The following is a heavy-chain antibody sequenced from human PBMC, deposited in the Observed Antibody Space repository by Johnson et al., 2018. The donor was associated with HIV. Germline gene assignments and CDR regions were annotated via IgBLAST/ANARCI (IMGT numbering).Heavy chain of an antibody. J-gene: IGHJ3*02. Sequence: QVQLVESGGGVVQPGGSLRLSCAASGFTFSLYGMHWVRQAPGKGLEWVAVIRSDGSNKYYAASVKGRFTISRDNSKNTLSLQMNSLRVEDTAVYYCAELAAYDAFDIWGQGTMVIVSS. D-gene: IGHD6-6*01. CDR3: AELAAYDAFDI. V-gene: IGHV3-30*02. CDR1: GFTFSLYG. CDR2: IRSDGSNK.